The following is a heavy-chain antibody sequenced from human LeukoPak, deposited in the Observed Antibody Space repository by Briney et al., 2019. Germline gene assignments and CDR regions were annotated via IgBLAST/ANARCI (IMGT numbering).Heavy chain of an antibody. CDR3: ARIAQTSYYMDV. J-gene: IGHJ6*03. V-gene: IGHV3-30*02. D-gene: IGHD2/OR15-2a*01. CDR1: GFTFSSYG. CDR2: IRYDGSNK. Sequence: PGGSLRLSCAASGFTFSSYGMHWVRQAPGKGLEWVAFIRYDGSNKYYADSVKGRFTISRDNSKNTLYLQMNSLRAEDTAVYYCARIAQTSYYMDVWGKGTTVTVSS.